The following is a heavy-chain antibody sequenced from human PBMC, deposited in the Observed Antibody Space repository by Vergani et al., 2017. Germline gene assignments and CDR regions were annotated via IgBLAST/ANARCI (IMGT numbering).Heavy chain of an antibody. V-gene: IGHV3-23*01. CDR1: GFTCSSYA. D-gene: IGHD2-2*02. J-gene: IGHJ5*02. CDR2: ISGSGGST. CDR3: AKVYCSSTTFYRNSFDP. Sequence: EVQLLGSGGGFVLPGGSLSLSCAASGFTCSSYAMSWVRQAPGKGLEWVSTISGSGGSTYYADSVKGRFTIPRDNSKNTLYLQMISLRAEDTAVYYCAKVYCSSTTFYRNSFDPWGQGTLVTVSS.